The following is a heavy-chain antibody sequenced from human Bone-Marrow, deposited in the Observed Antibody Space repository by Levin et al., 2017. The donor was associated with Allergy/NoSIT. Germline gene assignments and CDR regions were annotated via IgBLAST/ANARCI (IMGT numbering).Heavy chain of an antibody. J-gene: IGHJ3*02. D-gene: IGHD4-23*01. CDR1: GYTFSRHW. CDR3: ASHIESPDNGGNGIGAFDT. CDR2: IYPADSDT. V-gene: IGHV5-51*01. Sequence: TGESLKISCKGSGYTFSRHWIGWVRQMPGKGLEWMGLIYPADSDTRYSPSFQGRVTMSADKSISTAFLQWDSLRASDTAMYFCASHIESPDNGGNGIGAFDTWGQGTMVTVSS.